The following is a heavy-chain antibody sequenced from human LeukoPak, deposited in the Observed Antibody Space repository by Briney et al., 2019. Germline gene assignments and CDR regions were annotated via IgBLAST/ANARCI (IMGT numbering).Heavy chain of an antibody. Sequence: GGPLRLSCAVSGITLSNYGMSWGRQGPGKGLEWVAGIGGSGGGTNYADSVKGRFTISRDNSKNTLYLQMNSLRAEDTAVYFCAKRGVVIRVILVGFHKEAYYFDSWGQGALVTVSS. CDR3: AKRGVVIRVILVGFHKEAYYFDS. CDR2: IGGSGGGT. V-gene: IGHV3-23*01. CDR1: GITLSNYG. D-gene: IGHD3-22*01. J-gene: IGHJ4*02.